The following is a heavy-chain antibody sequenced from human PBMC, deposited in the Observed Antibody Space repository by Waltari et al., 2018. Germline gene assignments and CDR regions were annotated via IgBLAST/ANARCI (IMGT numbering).Heavy chain of an antibody. J-gene: IGHJ5*02. V-gene: IGHV3-48*03. CDR3: ARRDDYGDDPFWT. CDR2: ISSSGSTS. CDR1: GFIFSNYE. Sequence: EEHLVESGGGLVQPGGSLRLSCAASGFIFSNYEMNWIRQAPGKGLEWVSYISSSGSTSYYADSAKGRFTISRDNAKNSLYLQMNSLRAEDTAVYYCARRDDYGDDPFWTWGQGTLVTVSS. D-gene: IGHD4-17*01.